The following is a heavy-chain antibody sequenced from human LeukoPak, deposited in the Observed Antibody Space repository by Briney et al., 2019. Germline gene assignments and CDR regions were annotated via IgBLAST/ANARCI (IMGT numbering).Heavy chain of an antibody. CDR1: GGSISSHY. J-gene: IGHJ4*02. Sequence: SETLSLTCTVCGGSISSHYWSWIRQPPGKGLEWIGYIYYSGSTNYNPSLKSRVTISVDTSKNQFSLKLSSVTAADTAVYYCARAGDPYYYDSSGIFDYWGQGTLVTVSS. CDR2: IYYSGST. CDR3: ARAGDPYYYDSSGIFDY. D-gene: IGHD3-22*01. V-gene: IGHV4-59*11.